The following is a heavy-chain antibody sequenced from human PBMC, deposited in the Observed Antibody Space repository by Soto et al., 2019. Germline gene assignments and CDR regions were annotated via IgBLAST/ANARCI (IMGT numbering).Heavy chain of an antibody. CDR3: ASDQTLSGSYYGSYYYGMDV. CDR1: GGTFSSYA. CDR2: IIPIFGTA. Sequence: QVQLVQSGAEVKKPGSSVKVSCKASGGTFSSYAISWVRQAPGQGLEWMGGIIPIFGTANYAQKFQGRVTITADESTSTAYMELSSLRSEDTAVYYCASDQTLSGSYYGSYYYGMDVWGQGTTVTVSS. V-gene: IGHV1-69*01. D-gene: IGHD1-26*01. J-gene: IGHJ6*02.